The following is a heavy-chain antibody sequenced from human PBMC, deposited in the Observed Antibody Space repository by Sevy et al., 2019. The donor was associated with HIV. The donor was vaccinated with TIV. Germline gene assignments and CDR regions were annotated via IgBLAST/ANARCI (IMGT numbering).Heavy chain of an antibody. Sequence: GRSLRLSCAASGFRFSSFSMIWVRQAPGKGLEWVSEICGGDGSTYYADSVKGRFTISRDNSKNTVYLQMSSLRAEDTALYYCAKGCHNYYFGADTLDIWGQGTMVTVSS. CDR1: GFRFSSFS. D-gene: IGHD3-10*01. CDR3: AKGCHNYYFGADTLDI. CDR2: ICGGDGST. J-gene: IGHJ3*02. V-gene: IGHV3-23*01.